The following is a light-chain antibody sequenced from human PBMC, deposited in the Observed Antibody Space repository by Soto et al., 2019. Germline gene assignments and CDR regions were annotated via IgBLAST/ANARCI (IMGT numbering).Light chain of an antibody. CDR3: QQYGSSPAT. J-gene: IGKJ1*01. CDR2: DAS. CDR1: QSVSSY. V-gene: IGKV3-11*01. Sequence: EIVLTQSPDTLSLSPGEGASLSCRASQSVSSYLAWYQQKPGQAPRLLIYDASNRATGIPARFSGSGSGTDFTLTISSLEPEDFAVYYCQQYGSSPATVGQGTK.